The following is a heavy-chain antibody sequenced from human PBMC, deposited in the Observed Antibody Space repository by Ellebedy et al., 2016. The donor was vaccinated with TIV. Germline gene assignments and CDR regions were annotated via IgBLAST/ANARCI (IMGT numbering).Heavy chain of an antibody. D-gene: IGHD3-22*01. Sequence: GGSLRLSCAASGFTFNSYWMSWVRQAPGEGLEWVANINQDGSRIYYVDSVKGRFTISRDNAKNSVYLRMDTLRVEDKAVYHCVRDGAYGDYSPGYYGMDVWGQGTTVTVSS. CDR1: GFTFNSYW. J-gene: IGHJ6*02. CDR3: VRDGAYGDYSPGYYGMDV. V-gene: IGHV3-7*03. CDR2: INQDGSRI.